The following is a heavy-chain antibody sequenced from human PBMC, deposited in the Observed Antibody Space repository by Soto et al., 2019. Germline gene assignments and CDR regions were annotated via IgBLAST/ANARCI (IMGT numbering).Heavy chain of an antibody. Sequence: PGGSLRRSCGASGFTFSIYAMSWVRQAPGKGLEWVSAISGSGGSTYYADSVKGRFTISRDNSKNTLYLQMNSLRAEDTAVYYCAKVTTIFGVVIPRFGYWGQGTLVTVSS. V-gene: IGHV3-23*01. CDR1: GFTFSIYA. D-gene: IGHD3-3*01. J-gene: IGHJ4*02. CDR2: ISGSGGST. CDR3: AKVTTIFGVVIPRFGY.